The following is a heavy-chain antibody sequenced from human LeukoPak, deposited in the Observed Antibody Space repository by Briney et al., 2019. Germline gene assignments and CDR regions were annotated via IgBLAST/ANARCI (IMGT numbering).Heavy chain of an antibody. V-gene: IGHV3-30*02. D-gene: IGHD4-17*01. CDR3: AKVSSVTTNYDAFDI. Sequence: PGGSLRLSCAASGFTFSSYGMHWVRQAPGKGLEWVAFIRYDGSNKYYADSVKGRFTISRDNSKSTLYLQMNSLRAGDTAVYYCAKVSSVTTNYDAFDIWGQGTMVTVSS. CDR1: GFTFSSYG. CDR2: IRYDGSNK. J-gene: IGHJ3*02.